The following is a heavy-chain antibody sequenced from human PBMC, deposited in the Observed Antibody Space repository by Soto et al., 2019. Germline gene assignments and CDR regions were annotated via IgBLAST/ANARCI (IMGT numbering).Heavy chain of an antibody. CDR3: ARDGYSSGWYSGLDAFDI. CDR1: GFTFSSYG. V-gene: IGHV3-33*01. J-gene: IGHJ3*02. D-gene: IGHD6-19*01. CDR2: IWYDGSNK. Sequence: QVQLVESGGGVVQPGRSLRLSCAASGFTFSSYGMHWVRQAPGKGLEWVAVIWYDGSNKYYADSVKGRFTISRDNXKXTPXLQMNSLRAEDTAVYYCARDGYSSGWYSGLDAFDIWGQGTMVTVSS.